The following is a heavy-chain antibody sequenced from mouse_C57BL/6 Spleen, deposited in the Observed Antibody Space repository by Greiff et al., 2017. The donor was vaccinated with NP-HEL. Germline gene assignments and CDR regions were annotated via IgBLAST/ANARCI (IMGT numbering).Heavy chain of an antibody. CDR3: TTCYDGAWFAY. Sequence: VQLQQSGAELVRPGASVKLSCTASGFNIKDDYMHWVKQRPEQGLEWIGWIDPENGDTEYASKFQGKATITADTSSNTAYLQLSSLTSEDTAVYYCTTCYDGAWFAYWGQGTLVTVSA. CDR2: IDPENGDT. J-gene: IGHJ3*01. D-gene: IGHD2-12*01. V-gene: IGHV14-4*01. CDR1: GFNIKDDY.